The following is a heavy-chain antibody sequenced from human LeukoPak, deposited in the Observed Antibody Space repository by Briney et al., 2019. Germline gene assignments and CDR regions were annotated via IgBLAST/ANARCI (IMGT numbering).Heavy chain of an antibody. CDR2: INHSGSI. D-gene: IGHD6-6*01. CDR3: ARRRWSSSSVIGY. Sequence: SETLSLTCGTYGGSLSGYYWSWIRQSPDGVLEWIGEINHSGSINDNPSLKSRVTMSVDTSKNQFSLRLTSLTAADTAVYYCARRRWSSSSVIGYWSRGTRVTVSS. CDR1: GGSLSGYY. V-gene: IGHV4-34*01. J-gene: IGHJ4*02.